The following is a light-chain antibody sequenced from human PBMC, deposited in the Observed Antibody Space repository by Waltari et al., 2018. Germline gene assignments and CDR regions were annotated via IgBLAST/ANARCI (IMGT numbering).Light chain of an antibody. J-gene: IGLJ2*01. CDR2: QDR. Sequence: SFDLTQPPSVSVSPGQTATINCSGDKLHDRYTFCYQPKSGQSPLLVISQDRIRPSGIPERFSGSKSGNAATLTITGTQPVDEADYYCQTWDSDTVLFAGGTKLTVL. CDR3: QTWDSDTVL. V-gene: IGLV3-1*01. CDR1: KLHDRY.